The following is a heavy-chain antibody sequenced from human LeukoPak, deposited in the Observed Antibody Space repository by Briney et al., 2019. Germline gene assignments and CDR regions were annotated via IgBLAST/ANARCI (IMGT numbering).Heavy chain of an antibody. Sequence: GGSLRLSCAASGFTFSNYAMSWVRQAPGKGLEWVSAISGSGGSTYYADSVKGRFTISRDNSKNTLYLQINSLRAEDTAVYYCAKETASDFGGAVDYWGQGTLVTVSS. D-gene: IGHD3-10*01. J-gene: IGHJ4*02. CDR1: GFTFSNYA. CDR2: ISGSGGST. CDR3: AKETASDFGGAVDY. V-gene: IGHV3-23*01.